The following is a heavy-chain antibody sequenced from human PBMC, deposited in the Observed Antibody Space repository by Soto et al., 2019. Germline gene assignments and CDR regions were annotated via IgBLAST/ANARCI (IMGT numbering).Heavy chain of an antibody. CDR1: GFTFSNYA. CDR3: AKAYFVWSSEQPYYFDY. CDR2: ISGSGGRS. J-gene: IGHJ4*02. D-gene: IGHD3-16*01. V-gene: IGHV3-23*01. Sequence: EVQLLDSGGGLVQPGGSLRLSCAASGFTFSNYAMTWVRQGPGKGLEWGSGISGSGGRSYYADYVKGRFTISRDNSKSTLYFQRNSLRAEDTAVYYCAKAYFVWSSEQPYYFDYWGQGTLVTVSS.